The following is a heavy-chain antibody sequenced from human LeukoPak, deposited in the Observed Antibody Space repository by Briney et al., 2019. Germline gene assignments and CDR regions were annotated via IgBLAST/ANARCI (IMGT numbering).Heavy chain of an antibody. Sequence: SETLSLTCTVSGGSFSSSSYYWGWIRQPPGKGLEWIGSIHYSGSTYCNPSLKSRVTISVDTSKNQFSLKLSSVTAADTAVYYCARWTSSSTDAIDIWGQGTMVTVSS. J-gene: IGHJ3*02. CDR1: GGSFSSSSYY. V-gene: IGHV4-39*01. CDR2: IHYSGST. CDR3: ARWTSSSTDAIDI. D-gene: IGHD6-6*01.